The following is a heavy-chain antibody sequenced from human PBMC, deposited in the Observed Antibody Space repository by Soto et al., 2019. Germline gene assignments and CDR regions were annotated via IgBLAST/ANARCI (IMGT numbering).Heavy chain of an antibody. CDR1: GFTVSTNY. V-gene: IGHV3-66*01. CDR3: ARDCAPGGNCASSSSYYYYYYGMDV. CDR2: IYSDGTT. D-gene: IGHD2-2*01. Sequence: GGSLRLSCAAFGFTVSTNYMSWVRQAPGKGLEWVSVIYSDGTTYYADSMKGRFTISRDNSKNTVYLQMHSLRVEDTAVYYCARDCAPGGNCASSSSYYYYYYGMDVWGQGTTVTVSS. J-gene: IGHJ6*02.